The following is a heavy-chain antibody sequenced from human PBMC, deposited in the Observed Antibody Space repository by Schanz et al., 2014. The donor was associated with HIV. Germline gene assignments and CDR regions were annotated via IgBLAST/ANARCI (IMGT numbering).Heavy chain of an antibody. CDR2: VRHTGGT. V-gene: IGHV4-34*01. CDR1: GGSFRGYY. CDR3: ARPPAAAGPFDY. J-gene: IGHJ4*02. Sequence: QVQLQQWGAGLLKPSETLSLTCAVYGGSFRGYYWTWIRQFPGMGLEWIGKVRHTGGTNYNPSLKSRATMSVPPSENQFPLKLTSVPSSPPSVYYCARPPAAAGPFDYWGQGALVTVSS. D-gene: IGHD6-13*01.